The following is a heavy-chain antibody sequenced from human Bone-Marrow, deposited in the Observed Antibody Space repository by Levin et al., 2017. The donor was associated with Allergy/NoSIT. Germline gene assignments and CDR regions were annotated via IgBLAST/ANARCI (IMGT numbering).Heavy chain of an antibody. CDR2: VSWNSGTT. V-gene: IGHV3-9*01. J-gene: IGHJ6*02. Sequence: SGGSLRLSCAASGFTFTDYAIHWIRQAPGRGLEWVSGVSWNSGTTGYADSVKGRFTISRDNAKNSLYLQMNSLRTEDTALYFCARHKDYGGNGYYYYGMDVWGQGTTVTVSS. D-gene: IGHD4-23*01. CDR3: ARHKDYGGNGYYYYGMDV. CDR1: GFTFTDYA.